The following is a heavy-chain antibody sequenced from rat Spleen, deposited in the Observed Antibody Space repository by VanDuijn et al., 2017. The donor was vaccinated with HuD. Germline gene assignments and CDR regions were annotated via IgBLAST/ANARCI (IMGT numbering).Heavy chain of an antibody. CDR3: AREGTGPYFDY. CDR2: IIYDGSST. D-gene: IGHD5-1*01. CDR1: GFTFSDYA. J-gene: IGHJ2*01. V-gene: IGHV5-17*01. Sequence: EVQLVESGGGLVQPGRSLKLSCAASGFTFSDYAMAWVRQAPKKGLEWVATIIYDGSSTYYRDSVKGRFTISRDNAKSTLYLQMDSLRSEDTATYYCAREGTGPYFDYWGQGVMVTVSS.